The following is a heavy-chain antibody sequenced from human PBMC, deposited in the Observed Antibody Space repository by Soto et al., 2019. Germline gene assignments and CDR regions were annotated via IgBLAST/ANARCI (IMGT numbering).Heavy chain of an antibody. V-gene: IGHV1-69*13. D-gene: IGHD3-22*01. J-gene: IGHJ4*02. CDR1: GRSFSKYA. CDR2: LIPLFGTT. Sequence: GASVKVSCKASGRSFSKYAVIWVRQAPGQGLEWMGGLIPLFGTTKYAREFQGRVTITADEPTSTAYMELRSLRSEDTALYYCVRAYFDSSDYSDYWGQGTLVTVSS. CDR3: VRAYFDSSDYSDY.